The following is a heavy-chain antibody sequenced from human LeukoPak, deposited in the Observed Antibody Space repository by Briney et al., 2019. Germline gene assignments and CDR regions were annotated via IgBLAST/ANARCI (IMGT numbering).Heavy chain of an antibody. CDR1: APSISTSNDY. D-gene: IGHD3-16*01. J-gene: IGHJ3*02. Sequence: SQTLSLACTLSAPSISTSNDYSGWIRQPRGRGLGGIGNIFYSGSTHYTRSVKSRVTISIDTSRNQFSLKLNSVTAADTAVYYCAKFNAYGLVDTWGEGPMVTVSS. V-gene: IGHV4-39*07. CDR2: IFYSGST. CDR3: AKFNAYGLVDT.